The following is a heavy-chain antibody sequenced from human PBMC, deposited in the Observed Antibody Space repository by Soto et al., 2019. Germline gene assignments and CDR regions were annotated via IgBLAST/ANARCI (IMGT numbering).Heavy chain of an antibody. CDR1: GITFSRYW. V-gene: IGHV3-74*01. D-gene: IGHD3-16*01. J-gene: IGHJ6*02. CDR3: ASNYAYAEGYYWYGIDV. Sequence: EVQLVESGGGLVLPGGSLRLSCAASGITFSRYWMHWVRQAPGKGLVWVSRISSYGSDTHYADSVKGRFTISRDNAKNTLYLQMNSLRADDTAVNYCASNYAYAEGYYWYGIDVRGQGTTVTVSS. CDR2: ISSYGSDT.